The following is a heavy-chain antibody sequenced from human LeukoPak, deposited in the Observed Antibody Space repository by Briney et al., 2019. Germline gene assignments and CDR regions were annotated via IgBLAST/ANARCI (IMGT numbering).Heavy chain of an antibody. CDR2: LNPEDTKP. V-gene: IGHV1-24*01. Sequence: ASVKVSCKVSGDTLTELSMHWVRQAPGKGLEWMGGLNPEDTKPVHAQRFQGRVTMTEDTSSDTAYMELTNLGSEDTAVYYCVTSRFLEGSSFPPSSRSFAPWGGGPLVTASS. CDR3: VTSRFLEGSSFPPSSRSFAP. CDR1: GDTLTELS. J-gene: IGHJ2*01. D-gene: IGHD3-3*01.